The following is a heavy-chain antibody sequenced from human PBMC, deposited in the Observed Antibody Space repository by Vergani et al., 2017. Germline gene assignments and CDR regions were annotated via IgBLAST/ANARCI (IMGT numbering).Heavy chain of an antibody. V-gene: IGHV3-30*02. CDR3: AKSRGTCSSTSCFYHYAMDV. J-gene: IGHJ6*02. Sequence: QVLLVESGGGVVQPGGSLRLSCAASAFTFSSYGMHWARQVPGKGLEWVAFIRHDGTNQYYADSVKGRFTISRDNSRNTLDLQMNSLKPEDTAVYYCAKSRGTCSSTSCFYHYAMDVWGQGTTVTVSS. CDR2: IRHDGTNQ. CDR1: AFTFSSYG. D-gene: IGHD2-2*01.